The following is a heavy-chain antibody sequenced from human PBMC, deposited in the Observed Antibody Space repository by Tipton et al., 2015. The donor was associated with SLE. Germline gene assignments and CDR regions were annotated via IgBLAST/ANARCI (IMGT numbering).Heavy chain of an antibody. D-gene: IGHD3-22*01. V-gene: IGHV4-61*01. CDR3: ARLWVLPGDYYDRPYYFDY. CDR2: IYYSGST. Sequence: TLSLTCTVSGGSVSSGSYYWSWIRQPPGKGLEWIGYIYYSGSTNYNSSLKSRVTISVDTSKNQFSLKLSSVTAADTAVYYCARLWVLPGDYYDRPYYFDYWGQGTLVTVSS. J-gene: IGHJ4*02. CDR1: GGSVSSGSYY.